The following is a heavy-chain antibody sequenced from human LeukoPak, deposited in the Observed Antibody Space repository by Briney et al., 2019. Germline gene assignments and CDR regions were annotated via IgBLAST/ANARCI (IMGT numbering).Heavy chain of an antibody. D-gene: IGHD2-2*01. J-gene: IGHJ6*02. CDR1: GFTFSGYA. V-gene: IGHV3-23*01. CDR3: WVVPARRDYGMDV. CDR2: ISGSGGST. Sequence: GGSLRLSCAASGFTFSGYAMSWVRQAPGKGLEWVSAISGSGGSTYYADSVKGRFTISRDNSKNTLYLQMNSLRAEDTAVYYCWVVPARRDYGMDVWGQGTTVTVSS.